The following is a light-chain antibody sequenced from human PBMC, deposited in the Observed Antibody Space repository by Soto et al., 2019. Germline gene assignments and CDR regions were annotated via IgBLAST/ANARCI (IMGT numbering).Light chain of an antibody. J-gene: IGKJ2*01. CDR3: QQYGDSPPYT. V-gene: IGKV3-20*01. CDR1: QSNSTRY. Sequence: IVVTPSPGNPALSPGEKASLSRRASQSNSTRYLAWYQEKPGQAPRLLIYTTSRRATGIPDRFSGSGSGTDFTLTIGRLEPEDFAVYYCQQYGDSPPYTFGPGTTLEI. CDR2: TTS.